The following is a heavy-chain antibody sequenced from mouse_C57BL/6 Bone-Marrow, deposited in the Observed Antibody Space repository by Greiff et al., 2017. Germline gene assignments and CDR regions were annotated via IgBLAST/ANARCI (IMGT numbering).Heavy chain of an antibody. V-gene: IGHV14-4*01. CDR1: GFNIKDDY. CDR3: SSFDGNYFDF. CDR2: IDPEIGDT. D-gene: IGHD2-3*01. Sequence: VQLQQSGAELVRPGASVKLSCTASGFNIKDDYIHWVKQRPEQGLEWIGWIDPEIGDTEYASKFQGKATIPSATSSNTAYLRLSSLTSEDTAVYYCSSFDGNYFDFWGQGTPLTVAS. J-gene: IGHJ2*01.